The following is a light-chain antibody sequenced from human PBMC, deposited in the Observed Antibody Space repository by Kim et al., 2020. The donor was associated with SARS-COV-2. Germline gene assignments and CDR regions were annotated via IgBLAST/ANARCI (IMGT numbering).Light chain of an antibody. CDR2: KAS. Sequence: DIQMTQSPSTLSASLGDRVTITCRASQSSSTWVAWYQQKPGKAPKLLIYKASTLESGVPSRFSGSGSGTEFTLTISSLQPDDLATYYCQQYHSYSRTFGQGTEVDIK. CDR3: QQYHSYSRT. CDR1: QSSSTW. J-gene: IGKJ1*01. V-gene: IGKV1-5*03.